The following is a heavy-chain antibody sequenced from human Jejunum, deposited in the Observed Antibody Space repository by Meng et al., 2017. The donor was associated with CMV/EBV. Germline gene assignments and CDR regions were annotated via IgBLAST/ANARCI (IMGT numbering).Heavy chain of an antibody. CDR3: ARHLSDPESDPFDP. CDR1: GDSSKSDIYY. J-gene: IGHJ5*02. CDR2: IKYTGRT. Sequence: GDSSKSDIYYWDWIRQPPGKGLEWIGNIKYTGRTFYSPSLRGRLTISVDTSSNEFSLKLSSVTAADTAVYYCARHLSDPESDPFDPWGQGILVTVSS. D-gene: IGHD2/OR15-2a*01. V-gene: IGHV4-39*01.